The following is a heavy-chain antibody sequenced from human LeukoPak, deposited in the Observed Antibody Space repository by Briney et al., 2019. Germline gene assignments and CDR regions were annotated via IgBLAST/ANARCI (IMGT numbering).Heavy chain of an antibody. Sequence: AXVKVSCXASGYTFTGYYMHWVRQAPGQGLEWMGWINPNSGGTNYAQKFQGRVTITADESTSTAYMELSSLRSEDTDVYYCAXXMGXYXDSXGYYYHGSAFDIWGQGTMVTVSS. CDR3: AXXMGXYXDSXGYYYHGSAFDI. V-gene: IGHV1-2*02. CDR2: INPNSGGT. CDR1: GYTFTGYY. J-gene: IGHJ3*02. D-gene: IGHD3-22*01.